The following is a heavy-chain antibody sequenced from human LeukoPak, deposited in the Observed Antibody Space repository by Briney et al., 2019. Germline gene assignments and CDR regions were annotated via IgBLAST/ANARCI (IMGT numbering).Heavy chain of an antibody. J-gene: IGHJ4*02. CDR2: IIPIFGTA. Sequence: ASVKVSCKASGGTFSSYAISWVRQAPGQGLEWMGGIIPIFGTANYAQKFQGRVTITTDESTSTAYMELSSLRSEETAVYYCARAGDYVWGSYRTAFDYWGQGTLVTVSS. CDR1: GGTFSSYA. CDR3: ARAGDYVWGSYRTAFDY. D-gene: IGHD3-16*02. V-gene: IGHV1-69*05.